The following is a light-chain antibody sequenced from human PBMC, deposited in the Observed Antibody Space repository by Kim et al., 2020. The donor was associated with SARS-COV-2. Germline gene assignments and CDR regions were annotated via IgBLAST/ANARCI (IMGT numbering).Light chain of an antibody. V-gene: IGLV6-57*03. CDR1: SGSIASNY. Sequence: GKTVPISCPRSSGSIASNYVQWYQQRPGSAPPTVIYEDNQRPSGVPDRFSGSIDSSSNSASLTISGLKTEDEADYYCQSYDSSMWVFGGGTQLTVL. CDR3: QSYDSSMWV. CDR2: EDN. J-gene: IGLJ3*02.